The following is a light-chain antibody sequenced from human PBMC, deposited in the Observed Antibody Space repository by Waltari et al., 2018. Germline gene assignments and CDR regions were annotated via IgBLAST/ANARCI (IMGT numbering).Light chain of an antibody. Sequence: DIVMTHTPLSLSVTPEQPASISCTPSQSLLHSDVKTYLDGYLQNPGQHQQLLIYGVSNRFSGVPDRFSGSGSGTDFTLKISRVEAEDVGVYYCMQSIQLPITFGQGTRLEIK. CDR3: MQSIQLPIT. J-gene: IGKJ5*01. CDR1: QSLLHSDVKTY. V-gene: IGKV2D-29*01. CDR2: GVS.